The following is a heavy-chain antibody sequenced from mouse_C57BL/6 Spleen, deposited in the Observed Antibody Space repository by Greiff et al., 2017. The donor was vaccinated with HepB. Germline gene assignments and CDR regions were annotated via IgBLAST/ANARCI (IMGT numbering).Heavy chain of an antibody. V-gene: IGHV14-4*01. CDR2: IDPENGDT. CDR1: GFNIKDDY. Sequence: EVQLQESGAELVRPGASVKLSCTASGFNIKDDYMHWVKQRPEQGLEWIGWIDPENGDTEYASKFQGKATITADKSSNTAYLQLSSLTSEDTAVYYCTTLNWNYYAMDYWGQGTLVTVSS. J-gene: IGHJ4*01. D-gene: IGHD1-3*01. CDR3: TTLNWNYYAMDY.